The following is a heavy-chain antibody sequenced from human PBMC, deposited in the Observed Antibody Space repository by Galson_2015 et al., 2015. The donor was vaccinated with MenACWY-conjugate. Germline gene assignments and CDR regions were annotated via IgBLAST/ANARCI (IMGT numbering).Heavy chain of an antibody. V-gene: IGHV3-7*03. CDR2: IKKDGSEK. Sequence: SLRLSCAASGFTFRNYWMTWVRQAPGKGLEWVASIKKDGSEKYYVDSVKGRFTISRDNAKNSLYLEMNSLRVADTAVYSCARGHYGMDVWGQGTTVTASS. CDR3: ARGHYGMDV. CDR1: GFTFRNYW. J-gene: IGHJ6*02.